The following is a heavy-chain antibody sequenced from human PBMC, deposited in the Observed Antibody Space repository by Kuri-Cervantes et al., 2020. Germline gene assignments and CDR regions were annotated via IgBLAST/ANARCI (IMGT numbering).Heavy chain of an antibody. CDR2: ISSSSSTI. CDR3: AKDTTDSSITMIVVVIAYFDY. V-gene: IGHV3-48*01. Sequence: GGSLRLSCAASGFTFSSYSMNWVRQAPGKGLEWVSYISSSSSTIYYADSVKGRFTISRDNSKNTLYLQMNSLRAEDTAVYYCAKDTTDSSITMIVVVIAYFDYWGQGTLVTVSS. D-gene: IGHD3-22*01. CDR1: GFTFSSYS. J-gene: IGHJ4*02.